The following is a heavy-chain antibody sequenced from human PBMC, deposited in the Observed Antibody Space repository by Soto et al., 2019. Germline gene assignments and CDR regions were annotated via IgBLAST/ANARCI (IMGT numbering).Heavy chain of an antibody. J-gene: IGHJ6*02. V-gene: IGHV1-24*01. Sequence: ASVKVSCKVSGYTLTELSMHWVRQAPGKGLEWMGGFDPEDGETIYAQKFQGRVTITADESTSTAYMELSSLRSEDTAVYYCARDPGRYFDWTPNYYGMDVWGQGTTVTVSS. CDR3: ARDPGRYFDWTPNYYGMDV. D-gene: IGHD3-9*01. CDR1: GYTLTELS. CDR2: FDPEDGET.